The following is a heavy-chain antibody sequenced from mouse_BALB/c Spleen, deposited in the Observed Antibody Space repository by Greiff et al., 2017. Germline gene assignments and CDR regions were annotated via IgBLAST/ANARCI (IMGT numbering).Heavy chain of an antibody. V-gene: IGHV1-54*02. J-gene: IGHJ3*01. CDR1: GYAFTNYL. CDR2: INPGSGGT. Sequence: QVQLQQSGAELVRPGTSVKVSCKASGYAFTNYLIEWVKQRPGQGLEWIGVINPGSGGTNYNEKFKGKATLTADKSSNTAYMQLSSLTSEDSAVYFCASGFYYYGSSYGFAYWGQGTLVTVSA. CDR3: ASGFYYYGSSYGFAY. D-gene: IGHD1-1*01.